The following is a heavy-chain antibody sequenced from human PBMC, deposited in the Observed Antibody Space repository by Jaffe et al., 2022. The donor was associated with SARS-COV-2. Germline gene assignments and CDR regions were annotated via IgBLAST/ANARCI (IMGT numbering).Heavy chain of an antibody. J-gene: IGHJ4*02. V-gene: IGHV3-30*18. CDR2: ISYDGSNK. CDR1: GFTFSSYG. CDR3: AKVRYSSSWYTD. Sequence: QVQLVESGGGVVQPGRSLRLSCAASGFTFSSYGMHWVRQAPGKGLEWVAVISYDGSNKYYADSVKGRFTISRDNSKNTLYLQMNSLRAEDTAVYYCAKVRYSSSWYTDWGQGTLVTVSS. D-gene: IGHD6-13*01.